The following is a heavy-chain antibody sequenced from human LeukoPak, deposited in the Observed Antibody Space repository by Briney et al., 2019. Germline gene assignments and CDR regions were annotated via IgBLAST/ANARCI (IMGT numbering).Heavy chain of an antibody. Sequence: ASVKVSCKASGYTFTSYAMHWVRQAPGQRLEWMGWINAGNGNTKYSQKFQGRVTITRDTSASTAYMELSSLRSEDTAVYYCARDPAGQWCMLNSRVDSCGYFDYWGQGTLVTVSS. CDR2: INAGNGNT. D-gene: IGHD2-8*01. V-gene: IGHV1-3*01. CDR3: ARDPAGQWCMLNSRVDSCGYFDY. CDR1: GYTFTSYA. J-gene: IGHJ4*02.